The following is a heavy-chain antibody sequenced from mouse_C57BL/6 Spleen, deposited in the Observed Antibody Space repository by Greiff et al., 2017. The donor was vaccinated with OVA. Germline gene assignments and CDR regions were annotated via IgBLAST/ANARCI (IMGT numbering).Heavy chain of an antibody. V-gene: IGHV2-2*01. CDR2: IWSGGST. Sequence: VKLKESGPGLVQPSQSLSITCTVSGFSLTSYGVHWVRQSPGKGLEWLGVIWSGGSTDYNAAFISRLSISKDNSKSQVFFKMNSLQADDTAIYYCARNNPYYYGSSYDVWGTGTTVTVSS. CDR3: ARNNPYYYGSSYDV. J-gene: IGHJ1*03. D-gene: IGHD1-1*01. CDR1: GFSLTSYG.